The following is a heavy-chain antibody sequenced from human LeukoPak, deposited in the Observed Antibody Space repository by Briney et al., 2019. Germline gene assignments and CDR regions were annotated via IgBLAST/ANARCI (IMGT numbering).Heavy chain of an antibody. CDR2: VNGDGSST. V-gene: IGHV3-74*01. Sequence: GGSLRPSLAPPGLPFGSFWMTWARQLQGKGLVWFQRVNGDGSSTTYADSVKGRFTISRDSAKNTVYLQMNSLRAEDTAVYYCARPQHGDLYAFDIWGHGTMVTVSS. CDR3: ARPQHGDLYAFDI. J-gene: IGHJ3*02. CDR1: GLPFGSFW. D-gene: IGHD4-17*01.